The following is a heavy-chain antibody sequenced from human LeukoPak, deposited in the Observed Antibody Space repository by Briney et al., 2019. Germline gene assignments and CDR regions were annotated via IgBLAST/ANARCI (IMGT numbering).Heavy chain of an antibody. Sequence: GSLRLSCAVSGFTFSSYVMSWVRQAPGKGLEWVSAISGSGGSTYYADSVKGRFTISRDNAKNTLNLQMNSLRAEDTAVYYCARDLGQYYDTSDNWFDPWGQGTLVTVSS. V-gene: IGHV3-23*01. CDR1: GFTFSSYV. CDR2: ISGSGGST. J-gene: IGHJ5*02. D-gene: IGHD3-22*01. CDR3: ARDLGQYYDTSDNWFDP.